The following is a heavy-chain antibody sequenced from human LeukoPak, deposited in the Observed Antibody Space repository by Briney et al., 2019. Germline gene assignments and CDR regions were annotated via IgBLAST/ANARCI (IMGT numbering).Heavy chain of an antibody. Sequence: ASVKVSCKASGYTFTSYAMNWVRQAPGQGLEWMGWINPNSGGTNYAQKFQGRVTMTRDTSISTAYMELSRLRSDDTAVYYCARDGSGYDGNWFDPWGQGTLVTVSS. D-gene: IGHD5-12*01. J-gene: IGHJ5*02. CDR2: INPNSGGT. CDR3: ARDGSGYDGNWFDP. CDR1: GYTFTSYA. V-gene: IGHV1-2*02.